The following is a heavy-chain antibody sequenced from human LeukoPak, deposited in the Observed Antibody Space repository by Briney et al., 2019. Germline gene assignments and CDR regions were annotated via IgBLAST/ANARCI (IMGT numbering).Heavy chain of an antibody. J-gene: IGHJ4*02. CDR2: INPNTGDT. CDR3: ARDGGFDY. Sequence: ASVTVSCKASGYTFTGYYMHWVRQAPGQGLEWMGWINPNTGDTNYAQKFQGRVTMTRDTSVSTAYMELSRLRSDDTAVYYCARDGGFDYWGQGTLVTVSS. D-gene: IGHD3-16*01. V-gene: IGHV1-2*02. CDR1: GYTFTGYY.